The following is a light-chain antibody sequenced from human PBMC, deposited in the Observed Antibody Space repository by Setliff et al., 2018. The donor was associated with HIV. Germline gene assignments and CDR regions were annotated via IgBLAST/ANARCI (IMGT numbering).Light chain of an antibody. J-gene: IGLJ3*02. Sequence: QAVVTQEPSLTVSPGGTVTLTCGSSTGAVTSGHYPYWFQQKPGQAPRTLIYDTSNKHSWTPARLSGSLLGGKAALTLSGAQPEDEAAYYCFLSYSGARRVFGGGTQLTVL. V-gene: IGLV7-46*01. CDR3: FLSYSGARRV. CDR2: DTS. CDR1: TGAVTSGHY.